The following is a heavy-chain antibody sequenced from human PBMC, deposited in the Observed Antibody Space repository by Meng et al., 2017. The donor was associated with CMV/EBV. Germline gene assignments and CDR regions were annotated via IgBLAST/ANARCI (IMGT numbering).Heavy chain of an antibody. Sequence: CTVSGGPMSSGGCCCASTRQHPEKGVDWIGYSYTDGNTHYKPSLRSRLSISVDTSKNVFFLKLNSVTAADTAVYFCARQSPDNWFDPWGQGAPGTGAS. CDR2: SYTDGNT. V-gene: IGHV4-31*03. CDR1: GGPMSSGGCC. CDR3: ARQSPDNWFDP. J-gene: IGHJ5*02.